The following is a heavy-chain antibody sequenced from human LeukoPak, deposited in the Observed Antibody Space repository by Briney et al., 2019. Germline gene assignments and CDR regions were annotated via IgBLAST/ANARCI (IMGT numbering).Heavy chain of an antibody. CDR2: MNPKSGTT. CDR1: GYTFTNYD. D-gene: IGHD3-22*01. CDR3: ARGFSDYDGTDYAFSYY. Sequence: ASVKVSCKASGYTFTNYDIVWVRQATGQGLEWMGWMNPKSGTTGYAQKFQGRVTMTRDTSITTAYMELSSLTSEDTAMYYCARGFSDYDGTDYAFSYYWGQGTLVTVSS. J-gene: IGHJ4*02. V-gene: IGHV1-8*01.